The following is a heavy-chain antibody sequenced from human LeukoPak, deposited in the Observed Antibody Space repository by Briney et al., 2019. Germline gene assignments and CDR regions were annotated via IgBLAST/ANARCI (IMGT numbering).Heavy chain of an antibody. V-gene: IGHV3-23*01. CDR3: AKQSSGWDFDY. D-gene: IGHD6-25*01. J-gene: IGHJ4*02. CDR1: GFTFSSYA. Sequence: GGSLRLSCAASGFTFSSYAVSGVGQAPGKGLEGVSAITGSGGSTYYEDSAKGRFTISRDNSKSTLYLQMNSLRAEDTAVYYCAKQSSGWDFDYWGEGTLVPVSS. CDR2: ITGSGGST.